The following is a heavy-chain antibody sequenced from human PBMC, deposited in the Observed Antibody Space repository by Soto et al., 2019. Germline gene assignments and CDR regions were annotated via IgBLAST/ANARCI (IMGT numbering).Heavy chain of an antibody. D-gene: IGHD6-6*01. CDR1: GGTFSSYA. V-gene: IGHV1-69*06. J-gene: IGHJ6*02. Sequence: SVKVSCKASGGTFSSYAISWVRQAPGQGLEWMGGIIPIFGTANYAQKFQGRVTITADKSTSTAYMELSSLRSEDTAVYYCARVEVGSIAARTSRDYYYYCGMDVWGQGTTVPSP. CDR2: IIPIFGTA. CDR3: ARVEVGSIAARTSRDYYYYCGMDV.